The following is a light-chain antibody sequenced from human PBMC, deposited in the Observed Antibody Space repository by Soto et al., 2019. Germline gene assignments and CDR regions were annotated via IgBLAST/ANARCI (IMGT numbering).Light chain of an antibody. V-gene: IGKV1-8*01. CDR2: AAS. J-gene: IGKJ4*01. Sequence: AIRMTQSPSSFSASTGDRVTITCRASQGISSYLAWYQQKPGKAPKLLIYAASTLQSGVPSRFSGSGSGTEFTLTISSVQPDDFATYYCQQYKSYPLTFGGGTKVDIK. CDR1: QGISSY. CDR3: QQYKSYPLT.